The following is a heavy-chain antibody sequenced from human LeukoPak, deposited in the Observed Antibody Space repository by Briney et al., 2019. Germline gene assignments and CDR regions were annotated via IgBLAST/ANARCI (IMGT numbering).Heavy chain of an antibody. CDR3: ARGGNIVVVVAATRGAFDI. D-gene: IGHD2-15*01. CDR2: INHSGST. V-gene: IGHV4-34*01. CDR1: GGSFSGYY. J-gene: IGHJ3*02. Sequence: KPSETLSLTCAVYGGSFSGYYWSWIRQPPGKGLEWVGEINHSGSTNYNPSLKSRVTISVDTSKNQFSLKLSSVTAADTAVYYCARGGNIVVVVAATRGAFDIWGQGTMVTVSS.